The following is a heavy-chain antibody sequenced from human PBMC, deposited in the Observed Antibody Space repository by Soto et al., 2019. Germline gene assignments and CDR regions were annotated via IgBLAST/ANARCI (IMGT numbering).Heavy chain of an antibody. CDR2: IYYSGST. CDR1: GGSISSSSYY. D-gene: IGHD2-8*01. V-gene: IGHV4-39*01. Sequence: ASETLSLTCTVSGGSISSSSYYWGWIRQPPGKGLEWIGSIYYSGSTYYNPSLKSRVTISVDTSKNQFSLKLSSVTAADTAVYYCASDIVLMVYAPRGWFDPWGQGTLVTVSS. J-gene: IGHJ5*02. CDR3: ASDIVLMVYAPRGWFDP.